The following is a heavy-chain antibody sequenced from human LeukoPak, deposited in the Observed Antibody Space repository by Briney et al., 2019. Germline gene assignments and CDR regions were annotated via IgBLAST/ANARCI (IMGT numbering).Heavy chain of an antibody. D-gene: IGHD3-10*01. V-gene: IGHV3-48*04. CDR2: ISSSGSTI. CDR3: ARGPSGSGEYYFDY. Sequence: GGSLRLSCAASGFIFSSYWMTWVRQAPGKGLEWVSYISSSGSTIYYADSVKGRFTISRDNAKNSLYLQMNSLRAEDTAVYYCARGPSGSGEYYFDYWGQGTLVTVSS. J-gene: IGHJ4*02. CDR1: GFIFSSYW.